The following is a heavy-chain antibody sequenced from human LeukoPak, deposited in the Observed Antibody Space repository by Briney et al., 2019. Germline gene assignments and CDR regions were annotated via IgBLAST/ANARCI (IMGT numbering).Heavy chain of an antibody. CDR2: INHSGST. J-gene: IGHJ6*03. D-gene: IGHD2-21*01. CDR1: GGSISSSTYY. V-gene: IGHV4-39*07. CDR3: ARLGDYYYYYMDV. Sequence: ASETLSLTCTVSGGSISSSTYYWGWIRQPPGKGLEWIGEINHSGSTNYNPSLKSRVTISVDTSKNQFSLKLSSVTAADTAVYYCARLGDYYYYYMDVWGKGTTVTVSS.